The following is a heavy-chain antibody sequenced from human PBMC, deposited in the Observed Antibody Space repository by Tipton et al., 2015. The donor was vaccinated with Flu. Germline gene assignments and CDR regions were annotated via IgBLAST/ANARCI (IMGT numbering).Heavy chain of an antibody. Sequence: SLRLSCAASGFTFSNHAMHWVRQAPGKGLEWVAVVSYDGSNEYYPDSVKGRFTISRDNSKNTLSLQMNSLRVEDTAIYYCARPTDDFWSGFDYWGQGTLVTVSS. V-gene: IGHV3-30*01. CDR1: GFTFSNHA. J-gene: IGHJ4*02. CDR3: ARPTDDFWSGFDY. CDR2: VSYDGSNE. D-gene: IGHD3-3*01.